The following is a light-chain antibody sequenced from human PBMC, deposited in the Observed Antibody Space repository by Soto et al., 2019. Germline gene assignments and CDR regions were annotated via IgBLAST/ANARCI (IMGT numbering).Light chain of an antibody. V-gene: IGKV1-5*01. CDR1: QSISSW. J-gene: IGKJ1*01. CDR3: QQYNTYWT. CDR2: DAS. Sequence: DIQMTQSPSTLSASAGDRVTITCRASQSISSWLAWYQQKPGKAPKLLIYDASSLESGVPSRFSGSGSGTEFTLTISSLQPDDFATYSCQQYNTYWTFGQGTKVEIK.